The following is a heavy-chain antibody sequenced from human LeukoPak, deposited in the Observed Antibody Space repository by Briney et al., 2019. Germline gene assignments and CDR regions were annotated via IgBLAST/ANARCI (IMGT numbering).Heavy chain of an antibody. Sequence: GGSLRLSCAASGFTFSSYGMSWVRQAPGKGLEWVSAISGTGGSTYYADSVKGRFTFSRDNSKNTLYLQMNSLRAEDTAVYYCAKTGRDYYDSSGWIDYWGQGTLVTVSS. CDR3: AKTGRDYYDSSGWIDY. V-gene: IGHV3-23*01. CDR2: ISGTGGST. CDR1: GFTFSSYG. J-gene: IGHJ4*02. D-gene: IGHD3-22*01.